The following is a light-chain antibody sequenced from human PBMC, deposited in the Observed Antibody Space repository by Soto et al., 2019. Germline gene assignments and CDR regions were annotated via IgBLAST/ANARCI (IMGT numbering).Light chain of an antibody. V-gene: IGLV1-47*01. CDR3: AAWDDSLSGLV. CDR2: RNN. CDR1: SSNIGSNY. J-gene: IGLJ2*01. Sequence: QSVLTQPPSASGTPGQRVTLSCSGSSSNIGSNYVYWYQQLPGTAPKLLSYRNNQRPSGVPDRFSGSKSGTSASLAISGLRSEDEADYYCAAWDDSLSGLVFGGGTKLTVL.